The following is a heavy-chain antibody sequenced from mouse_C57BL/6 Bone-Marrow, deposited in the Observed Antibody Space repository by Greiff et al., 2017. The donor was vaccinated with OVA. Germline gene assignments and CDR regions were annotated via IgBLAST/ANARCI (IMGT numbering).Heavy chain of an antibody. D-gene: IGHD1-1*01. CDR1: GFTFSSYA. Sequence: EVKLVESGEGLVKPGGSLKLSCAASGFTFSSYAMSWVRQTPEQRLEWVAYISRGGDYINYADTVKGRFTFSRDNARNTLYLQMSSLKSEDTAMYYCTRIYDYYAMDYWGQGTSVTVSS. CDR3: TRIYDYYAMDY. CDR2: ISRGGDYI. V-gene: IGHV5-9-1*02. J-gene: IGHJ4*01.